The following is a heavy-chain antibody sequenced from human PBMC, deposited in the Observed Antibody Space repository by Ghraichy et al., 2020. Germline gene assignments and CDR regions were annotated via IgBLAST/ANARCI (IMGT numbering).Heavy chain of an antibody. CDR2: ISGSDGST. J-gene: IGHJ4*02. D-gene: IGHD2-15*01. V-gene: IGHV3-23*01. CDR3: AKDGGRTLYYFDY. CDR1: GFTFSRYT. Sequence: LSLTCAASGFTFSRYTTSWVRQAPGKGLEWVSTISGSDGSTYYADSVKGRFTISRDNSKNTLYLQMNSLRAEDTAVYYCAKDGGRTLYYFDYWGQGTLVTVSS.